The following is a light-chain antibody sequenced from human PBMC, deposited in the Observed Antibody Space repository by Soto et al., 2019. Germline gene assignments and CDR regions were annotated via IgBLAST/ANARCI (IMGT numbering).Light chain of an antibody. J-gene: IGKJ2*01. CDR3: QQYNSYYPYT. Sequence: DIQMTQSPSTLSASVGDRVTITCRASQSISSWLAWYQQKPGKAPKLLIYDASSLEIGVPSRFSGSGSGTEFTLTISSLQPDDFSTYYSQQYNSYYPYTFGQGTKREIK. V-gene: IGKV1-5*01. CDR1: QSISSW. CDR2: DAS.